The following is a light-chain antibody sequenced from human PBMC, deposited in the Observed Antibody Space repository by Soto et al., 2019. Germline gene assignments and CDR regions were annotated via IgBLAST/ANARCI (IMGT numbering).Light chain of an antibody. CDR3: MPATPRPYT. J-gene: IGKJ2*01. V-gene: IGKV2-30*01. Sequence: DVVMTQSPLSLPVTLGQPASISCRSSQGLVFSDGNTYLNWFQQRPGQSPRRLIYKVSNRDSGVQDSFSDSGSGTDFTLKISRGEPADVLVYYYMPATPRPYTFGQGTNLEI. CDR1: QGLVFSDGNTY. CDR2: KVS.